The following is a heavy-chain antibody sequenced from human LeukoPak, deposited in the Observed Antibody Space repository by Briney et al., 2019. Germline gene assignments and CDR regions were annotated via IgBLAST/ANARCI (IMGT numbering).Heavy chain of an antibody. J-gene: IGHJ4*02. Sequence: GRSLRLSCAASGFTFDDYAMHWVRQAPGKGLEWVSDISWNSGSIGYADSVKGRFTISRDNAKNSLYLQMNSLRAEDTALYYCAKDMRVERGYSSSWYAGGLDYWGQGTLVTVSS. D-gene: IGHD6-13*01. CDR2: ISWNSGSI. CDR3: AKDMRVERGYSSSWYAGGLDY. V-gene: IGHV3-9*01. CDR1: GFTFDDYA.